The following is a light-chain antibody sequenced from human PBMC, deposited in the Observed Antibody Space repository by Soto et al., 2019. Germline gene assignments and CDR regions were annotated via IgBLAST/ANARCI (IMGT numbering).Light chain of an antibody. CDR2: RAS. V-gene: IGKV1-5*03. J-gene: IGKJ2*01. CDR3: QQYKTYTYA. CDR1: QSIERW. Sequence: DIQMTQSPSTLSASVGDRVTITCRASQSIERWLAWYQQKPGKAPKLLIYRASSLESGAPSRFSRSGSGTAFTLTISSLPPADFAAYYCQQYKTYTYAFAQGTKLEIK.